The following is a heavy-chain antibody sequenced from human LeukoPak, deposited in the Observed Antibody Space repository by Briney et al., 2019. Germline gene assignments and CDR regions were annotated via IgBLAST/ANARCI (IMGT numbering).Heavy chain of an antibody. Sequence: SETLSLTCAVYGGSFSGYYWSWIRQPPGKGLEWIGEINHSGSTNYNPSLKSRVTISVDTSKNQFSLKLSSVTAADTAVYYCARGPQLAPGYYYYYGMDVWGQGTTVTVPS. J-gene: IGHJ6*02. CDR2: INHSGST. V-gene: IGHV4-34*01. CDR3: ARGPQLAPGYYYYYGMDV. CDR1: GGSFSGYY. D-gene: IGHD6-13*01.